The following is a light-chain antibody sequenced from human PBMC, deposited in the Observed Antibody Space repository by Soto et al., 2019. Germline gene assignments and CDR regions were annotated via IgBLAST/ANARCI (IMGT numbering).Light chain of an antibody. J-gene: IGKJ5*01. CDR3: QQYDNLPSIT. Sequence: DIQMTQSPSTLSGSVGDRVTITCRASQTMSSWLAWYQQKPGKAPKLLIYDASNLETGVPSRFSGSGSGTDFTFTISSLQPEDIATYYCQQYDNLPSITFGQGTRPEIK. V-gene: IGKV1-33*01. CDR1: QTMSSW. CDR2: DAS.